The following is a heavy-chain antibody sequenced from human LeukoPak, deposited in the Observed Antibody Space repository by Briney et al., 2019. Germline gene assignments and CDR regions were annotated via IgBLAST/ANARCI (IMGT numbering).Heavy chain of an antibody. CDR2: IYSSGST. V-gene: IGHV4-4*07. CDR1: GGSISSYY. D-gene: IGHD6-19*01. CDR3: ARDGMAGG. Sequence: KTSETLSLTCTVSGGSISSYYWSWIRQPAGKGLEWIGRIYSSGSTNYNPSLKSRVTMSLDMSKNQFSLKLSSATAADTAMYYCARDGMAGGWGQGILVTVSS. J-gene: IGHJ4*02.